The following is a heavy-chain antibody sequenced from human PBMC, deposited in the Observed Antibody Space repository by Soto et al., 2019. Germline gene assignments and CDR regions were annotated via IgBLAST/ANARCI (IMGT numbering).Heavy chain of an antibody. D-gene: IGHD2-8*02. V-gene: IGHV4-4*07. CDR3: ARGMTPPGAPAWYYFDS. CDR2: FSLSGTT. J-gene: IGHJ4*02. CDR1: GASITGSSD. Sequence: SETLSLTCTVSGASITGSSDWSWIRQPAGKGLEWIGRFSLSGTTNYNPSLRSRVTMSADVSKNQFSLRLTSVTAADTALYYCARGMTPPGAPAWYYFDSWGQGTLVTVSS.